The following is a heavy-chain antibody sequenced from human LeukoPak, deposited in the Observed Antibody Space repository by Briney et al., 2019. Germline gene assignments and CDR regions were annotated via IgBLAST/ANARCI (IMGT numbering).Heavy chain of an antibody. D-gene: IGHD4-11*01. Sequence: PSETLSLTCTVSGGSISSSDYYWGWIRQPPGKGLEWIGSVYYSGTTYYSPSLKSRVTMSVDTSKNQFSLMLHSVTAADTAVYYCARAVPRRTTVAPAHLDYWGQGTQVTVSS. CDR2: VYYSGTT. V-gene: IGHV4-39*07. CDR3: ARAVPRRTTVAPAHLDY. J-gene: IGHJ4*02. CDR1: GGSISSSDYY.